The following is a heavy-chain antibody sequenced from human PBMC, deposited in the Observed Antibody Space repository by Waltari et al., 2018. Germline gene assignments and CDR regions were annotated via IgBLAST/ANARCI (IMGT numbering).Heavy chain of an antibody. V-gene: IGHV1-69*01. D-gene: IGHD2-2*01. CDR1: SSYA. CDR3: AREYCSSTSCYFDY. J-gene: IGHJ4*02. CDR2: IIPIFGTA. Sequence: SSYAISWVRQAPGQGLEWMGGIIPIFGTANYAQKFQGRVTITADESTSTAYMELSSLRSEDTAVYYCAREYCSSTSCYFDYWGQGTLVTVSS.